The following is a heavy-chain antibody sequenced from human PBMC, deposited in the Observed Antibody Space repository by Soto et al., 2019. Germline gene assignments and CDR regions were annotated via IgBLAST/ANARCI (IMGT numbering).Heavy chain of an antibody. J-gene: IGHJ6*02. D-gene: IGHD2-2*01. CDR1: GVSISSNNW. CDR2: IYHSGST. CDR3: ALFVGYCISTSCSQQRNYGMDV. V-gene: IGHV4-4*02. Sequence: SETLSLTCAVSGVSISSNNWWSWVRQPPGKGLEWIGEIYHSGSTYYNPSLKSRVTISVDTSKNQFSLKLSSVTAADTAVYYWALFVGYCISTSCSQQRNYGMDVWGQGTRVTVSS.